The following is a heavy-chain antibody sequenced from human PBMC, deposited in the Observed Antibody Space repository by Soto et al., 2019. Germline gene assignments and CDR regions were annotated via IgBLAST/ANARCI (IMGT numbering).Heavy chain of an antibody. CDR3: VRYCSSTLCNGVATRTFDY. V-gene: IGHV3-48*03. J-gene: IGHJ4*03. D-gene: IGHD3-3*01. Sequence: GGSLRLSCAASRFTFSTYEMIWVRQAPGKGLEWVSYISSSGNTVYYADSVKGRFTISRDNTRNSLYLQMNSLRDEDTALYYCVRYCSSTLCNGVATRTFDYWGQGTTVTVSS. CDR2: ISSSGNTV. CDR1: RFTFSTYE.